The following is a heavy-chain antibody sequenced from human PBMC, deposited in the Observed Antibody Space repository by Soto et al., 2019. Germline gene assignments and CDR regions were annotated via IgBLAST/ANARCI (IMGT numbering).Heavy chain of an antibody. D-gene: IGHD6-13*01. CDR3: ARVTMAAAGGGWFDP. V-gene: IGHV4-59*01. J-gene: IGHJ5*02. Sequence: KPSETLSLTCTVSGGSISSYYWSWIRQPPGKGLEWIGYIYYSGSTNYNPSLKSRVTISVDTSKNQFSLKLSSVTAADTAVYYCARVTMAAAGGGWFDPWGQGTLVTVSS. CDR2: IYYSGST. CDR1: GGSISSYY.